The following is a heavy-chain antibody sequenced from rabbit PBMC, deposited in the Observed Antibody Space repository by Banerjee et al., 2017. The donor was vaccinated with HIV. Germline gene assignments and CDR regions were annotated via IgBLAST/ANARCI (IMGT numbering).Heavy chain of an antibody. CDR3: ARHAGYAGYGYSTLDL. Sequence: QLKESGGGPVQPGGSLKLSCKVSGFDFSSYYMTWVRQAPGEGLEWTGYIDPVFGNTYYASWVNGRFTISSDNAQNTVDLQMNSLTAADTATYFCARHAGYAGYGYSTLDLWGQGTLVTVS. V-gene: IGHV1S7*01. J-gene: IGHJ6*01. CDR2: IDPVFGNT. CDR1: GFDFSSYY. D-gene: IGHD8-1*01.